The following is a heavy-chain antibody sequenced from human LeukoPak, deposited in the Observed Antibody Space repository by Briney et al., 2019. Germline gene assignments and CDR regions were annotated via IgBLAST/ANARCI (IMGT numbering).Heavy chain of an antibody. J-gene: IGHJ4*02. D-gene: IGHD3-22*01. CDR2: ISGSGGST. CDR3: AKVGRYYDSSGYLSLGY. CDR1: GFTFTTYA. Sequence: GGSLRLSCAASGFTFTTYAMNWVRQAPGKGLEWVSAISGSGGSTYYADSVKGRFTISRDNSKNTLYLQMNSLRAEDTAVYYCAKVGRYYDSSGYLSLGYWGQGTLVTVSS. V-gene: IGHV3-23*01.